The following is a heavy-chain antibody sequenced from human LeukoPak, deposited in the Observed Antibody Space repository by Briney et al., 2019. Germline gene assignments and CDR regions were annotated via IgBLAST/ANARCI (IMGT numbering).Heavy chain of an antibody. CDR2: IPDSGGGT. V-gene: IGHV3-23*01. J-gene: IGHJ4*02. CDR1: GFTFSSYA. Sequence: GGSLRLSCAASGFTFSSYAMSWVRQAPGKGLEWVSGIPDSGGGTYYTDSVKGRFTISRDNSNNTLYLQMDSLRGEDTAVYYCVKEVATIGVPVFDYWGQGTLVTVSS. D-gene: IGHD2-15*01. CDR3: VKEVATIGVPVFDY.